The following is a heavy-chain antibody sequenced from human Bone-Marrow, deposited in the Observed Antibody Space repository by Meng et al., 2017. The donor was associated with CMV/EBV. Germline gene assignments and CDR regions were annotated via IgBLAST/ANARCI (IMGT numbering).Heavy chain of an antibody. J-gene: IGHJ6*02. V-gene: IGHV4-34*01. D-gene: IGHD1-7*01. Sequence: GSLRLSCAVYGGSFSGYYWSWIRQPPGKGLEWIGEINHSGSTNYNPSLKSRVTISVDTSKNQFSLKLSSVTAADTDVYYCARDLIDQELGVDYYYGMDVWGQGTTVTVSS. CDR3: ARDLIDQELGVDYYYGMDV. CDR1: GGSFSGYY. CDR2: INHSGST.